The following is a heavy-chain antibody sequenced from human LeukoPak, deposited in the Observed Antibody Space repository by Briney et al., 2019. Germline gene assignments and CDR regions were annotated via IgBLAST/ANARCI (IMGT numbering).Heavy chain of an antibody. Sequence: GRSLRLSCAASGFTFSSYSMNWVRQAPGKGLEWVSSISSSSSYIYYADSVKGRFTISRDNAKNSLYLQMNSLRAEDTAVYYCATYYYDSSGYYYFDYWGQGTLVTVSS. D-gene: IGHD3-22*01. CDR2: ISSSSSYI. CDR1: GFTFSSYS. J-gene: IGHJ4*02. CDR3: ATYYYDSSGYYYFDY. V-gene: IGHV3-21*01.